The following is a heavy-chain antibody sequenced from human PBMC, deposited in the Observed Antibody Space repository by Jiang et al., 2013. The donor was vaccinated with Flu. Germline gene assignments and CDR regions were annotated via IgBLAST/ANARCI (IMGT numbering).Heavy chain of an antibody. J-gene: IGHJ6*02. V-gene: IGHV4-59*01. Sequence: GKGLEWIGYIYYSGSTNYNPSLKSRVTISVDTSKNQFSLKLSSVTAADTAVYYCARAWTPEYYDFWSGYLGGDYYGMDVWGQGTTVTVSS. CDR3: ARAWTPEYYDFWSGYLGGDYYGMDV. D-gene: IGHD3-3*01. CDR2: IYYSGST.